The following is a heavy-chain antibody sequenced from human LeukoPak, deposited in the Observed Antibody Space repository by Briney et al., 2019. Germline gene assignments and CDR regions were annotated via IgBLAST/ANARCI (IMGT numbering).Heavy chain of an antibody. D-gene: IGHD2-8*02. J-gene: IGHJ4*02. Sequence: GGCLRLSCAASGFTFSTFAMIWVRQPPGKGLEWVSSIFPSGGEIHYADSVRGRFTISRDNSKSTLSLQMNSLRAEDTAIYYCATYRQVLLPFESWGQGTLVTVSS. CDR2: IFPSGGEI. CDR3: ATYRQVLLPFES. CDR1: GFTFSTFA. V-gene: IGHV3-23*01.